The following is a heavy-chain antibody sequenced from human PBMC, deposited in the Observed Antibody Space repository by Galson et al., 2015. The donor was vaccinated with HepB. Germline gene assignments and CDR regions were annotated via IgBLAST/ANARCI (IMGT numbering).Heavy chain of an antibody. V-gene: IGHV3-48*02. J-gene: IGHJ4*02. CDR2: ISTTAKNK. Sequence: SLRLSCAASGFIFSRYSMNWVRQAPGKGLELVSYISTTAKNKYYADSLKGRFTISRDNAKNSLYLHINSLTDEDTAVYYCARGEYSSSIDYWGQGTLVTVSS. CDR1: GFIFSRYS. D-gene: IGHD6-13*01. CDR3: ARGEYSSSIDY.